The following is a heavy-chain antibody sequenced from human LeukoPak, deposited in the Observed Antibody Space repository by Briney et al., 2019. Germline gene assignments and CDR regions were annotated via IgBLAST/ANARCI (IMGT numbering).Heavy chain of an antibody. Sequence: GGSLRLSCAASGFTFSSYEMSWVRQAPGKGLEWVSYISSSGSTIYYADSVKGRFTISRDNAKNSLYLQMNSLRAEDTAVYYCARHTTHCSSTSCYSGLDYWGQGTLVTVSS. CDR1: GFTFSSYE. J-gene: IGHJ4*02. CDR3: ARHTTHCSSTSCYSGLDY. V-gene: IGHV3-48*03. D-gene: IGHD2-2*01. CDR2: ISSSGSTI.